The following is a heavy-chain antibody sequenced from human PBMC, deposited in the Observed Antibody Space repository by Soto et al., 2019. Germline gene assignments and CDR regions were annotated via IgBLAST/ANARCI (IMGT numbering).Heavy chain of an antibody. J-gene: IGHJ3*02. CDR1: GFTFSSYA. Sequence: EVQLLESGGGLVQPGGSLRLSCAASGFTFSSYAMSWVRQAPGKGLEWVSAISGSGGSTYYADSVKGRFTISRDNSKNTLYLQMNSLRAEDTAVYYCAKDVRRCSSTSGYTVGFDAFDIWGQGTMVTVSS. CDR3: AKDVRRCSSTSGYTVGFDAFDI. CDR2: ISGSGGST. D-gene: IGHD2-2*02. V-gene: IGHV3-23*01.